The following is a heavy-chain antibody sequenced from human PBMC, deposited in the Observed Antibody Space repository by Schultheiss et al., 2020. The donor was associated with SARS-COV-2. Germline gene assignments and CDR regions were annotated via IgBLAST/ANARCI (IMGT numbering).Heavy chain of an antibody. V-gene: IGHV4-31*03. CDR2: IYYSGST. Sequence: SQTLSLTCTVSGGSISSGGYYWSWIRQHPGKGLEWIGYIYYSGSTNQNPSLKSRVTISIDTSKNQFSLKLSSVTAADTAVYYCARGGQWLVVWFDPWGQGTLVTVSS. CDR1: GGSISSGGYY. J-gene: IGHJ5*02. D-gene: IGHD6-19*01. CDR3: ARGGQWLVVWFDP.